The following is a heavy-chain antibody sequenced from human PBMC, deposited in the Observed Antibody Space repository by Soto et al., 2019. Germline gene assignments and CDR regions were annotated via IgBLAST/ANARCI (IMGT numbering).Heavy chain of an antibody. CDR3: ARHASGRGYCTNGVCYSYYGMDV. J-gene: IGHJ6*02. CDR2: IYYSGST. Sequence: XATLSLTCAVSGGSISSSSYYWGWIRQPPGEVLEWMGSIYYSGSTYYNPSIKSRVTISVDTSKNQFSLKLSSVTAADQAVYSCARHASGRGYCTNGVCYSYYGMDVWGQGSTVT. V-gene: IGHV4-39*01. CDR1: GGSISSSSYY. D-gene: IGHD2-8*01.